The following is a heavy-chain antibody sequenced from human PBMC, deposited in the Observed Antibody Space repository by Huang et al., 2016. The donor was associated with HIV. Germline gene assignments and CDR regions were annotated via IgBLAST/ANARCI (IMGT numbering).Heavy chain of an antibody. J-gene: IGHJ4*02. D-gene: IGHD3-10*01. V-gene: IGHV4-39*02. CDR1: GGSIRSDNYY. CDR3: ARLPGSITMIRGVITDPY. CDR2: IYYSGST. Sequence: QLQLQESGPGLVKPSETLSLTCTVSGGSIRSDNYYWGWIRQPPGKGLEGIGSIYYSGSTYYNPSIKRRVTITVDTSKNHFSLRMRSVTAADTAVYYCARLPGSITMIRGVITDPYWGQGTLVTVSS.